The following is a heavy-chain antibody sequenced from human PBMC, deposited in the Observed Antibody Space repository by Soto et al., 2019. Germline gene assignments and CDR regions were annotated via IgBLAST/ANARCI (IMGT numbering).Heavy chain of an antibody. CDR2: IWYDGSNK. CDR3: ARDMTRTGYSFYYGMDV. Sequence: GGSLRLSCAASGFAFSSYGMHWVRQAPGKGLEWVAVIWYDGSNKYYADSVKGRFTISRDNSKNTLYLQMNSLRAEDTAVYYCARDMTRTGYSFYYGMDVWGQGTTVTVSS. CDR1: GFAFSSYG. J-gene: IGHJ6*02. V-gene: IGHV3-33*01. D-gene: IGHD5-18*01.